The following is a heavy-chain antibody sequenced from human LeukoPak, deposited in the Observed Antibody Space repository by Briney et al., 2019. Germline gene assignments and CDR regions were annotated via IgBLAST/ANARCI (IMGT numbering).Heavy chain of an antibody. CDR2: ISSSSSYI. D-gene: IGHD5-12*01. CDR3: ARVDIVATISRIFDC. V-gene: IGHV3-21*01. J-gene: IGHJ4*02. Sequence: PGGTLRLSCAASGFSFSSYTMSWVRQAPGKGLEWVSSISSSSSYIYYADSVKGRFTISRDNAKNSLYLQMNSLRAEDTAVYYCARVDIVATISRIFDCWGQGTLVTVSS. CDR1: GFSFSSYT.